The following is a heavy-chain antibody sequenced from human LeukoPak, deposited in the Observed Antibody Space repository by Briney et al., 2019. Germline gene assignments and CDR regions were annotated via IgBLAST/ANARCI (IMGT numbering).Heavy chain of an antibody. D-gene: IGHD2-15*01. CDR1: GFTVSSNY. J-gene: IGHJ4*02. V-gene: IGHV3-66*01. Sequence: GGSLRLSCAASGFTVSSNYMSWVRQAPGKGLEWVSVTYSGGSTYYADSVKGRFTISRDNSKNTLYLQMNSLRAEDTAVYYCARLVVTATHIDYWAREPWSPSPQ. CDR2: TYSGGST. CDR3: ARLVVTATHIDY.